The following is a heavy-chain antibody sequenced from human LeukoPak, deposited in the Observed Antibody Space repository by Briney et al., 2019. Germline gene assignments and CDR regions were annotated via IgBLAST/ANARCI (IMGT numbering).Heavy chain of an antibody. D-gene: IGHD3-22*01. CDR1: GFTSSSYG. J-gene: IGHJ3*02. CDR2: IWYDGSNK. V-gene: IGHV3-33*01. CDR3: ARGSDYYYDSSGYYLHDAFDI. Sequence: GGSLRLSCAASGFTSSSYGMHWVRQAPGKGLEWVAVIWYDGSNKYYADSVKGRFTISRDNSKNTLYLQMNSLRAEDTAVYYCARGSDYYYDSSGYYLHDAFDIWGQGTMVTVSS.